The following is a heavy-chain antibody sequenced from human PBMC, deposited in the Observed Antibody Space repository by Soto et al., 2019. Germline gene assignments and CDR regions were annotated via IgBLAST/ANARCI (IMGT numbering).Heavy chain of an antibody. V-gene: IGHV3-23*01. Sequence: PGGSLRLSCAASGFTFSSYAMSWVRQAPGKGLEWVSAISGSGGSTYYADSVKGRFTISRDNSKNTLYLQMNSLRAEDTAVYYFAKGFCSSTSCYLARHYYYYYYMDVWGKGTTVTVSS. J-gene: IGHJ6*03. D-gene: IGHD2-2*01. CDR2: ISGSGGST. CDR1: GFTFSSYA. CDR3: AKGFCSSTSCYLARHYYYYYYMDV.